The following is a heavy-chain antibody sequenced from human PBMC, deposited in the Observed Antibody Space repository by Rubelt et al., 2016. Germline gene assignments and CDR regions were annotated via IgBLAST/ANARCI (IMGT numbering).Heavy chain of an antibody. V-gene: IGHV3-30*04. Sequence: VQLLESGGGLVQPGRSLRLSCAASGFTFSSYAMHWVRQAPGKGLEWVAVISYDGSNKYYADSVKGRFTISRDNAKNTLYLQMNSLRAEDTAVYYCAKVPIRTVTSTFDYWGQGTLVTVSS. CDR1: GFTFSSYA. CDR3: AKVPIRTVTSTFDY. CDR2: ISYDGSNK. J-gene: IGHJ4*02. D-gene: IGHD4-17*01.